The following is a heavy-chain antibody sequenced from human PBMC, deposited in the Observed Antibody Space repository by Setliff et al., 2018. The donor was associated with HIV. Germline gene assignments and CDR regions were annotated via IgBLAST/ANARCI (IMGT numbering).Heavy chain of an antibody. V-gene: IGHV4-38-2*02. CDR3: ARVSSAYWYSIFRNYYYHMDV. Sequence: SETLSLTCTVAGYSISSGYYWGWIRQPPGKGLEWIGSIYYSGSTYYNPSLQSRVTISVDTSKNQFSLKLSSVTAADTAVYYCARVSSAYWYSIFRNYYYHMDVWGKGTTVTVSS. J-gene: IGHJ6*03. CDR2: IYYSGST. D-gene: IGHD2-8*02. CDR1: GYSISSGYY.